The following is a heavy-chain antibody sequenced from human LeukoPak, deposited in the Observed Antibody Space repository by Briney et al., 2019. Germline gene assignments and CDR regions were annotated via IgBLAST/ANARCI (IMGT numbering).Heavy chain of an antibody. D-gene: IGHD1-26*01. CDR2: ISSSSSYI. J-gene: IGHJ3*02. V-gene: IGHV3-21*01. Sequence: GGSLRLSCAASGFTFSSYSMNWVRQAPGKGLEWVSSISSSSSYIYYADSVKGRFNISRDNEKNSLYLRMNSLRAEDTAVYYCARDSSGSYWGNDAFDIWGQGTMVTVSS. CDR1: GFTFSSYS. CDR3: ARDSSGSYWGNDAFDI.